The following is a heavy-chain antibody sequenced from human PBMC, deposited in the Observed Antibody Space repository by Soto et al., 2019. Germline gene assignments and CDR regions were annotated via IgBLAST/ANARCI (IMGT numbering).Heavy chain of an antibody. CDR3: ARGSVVGAFFDY. CDR1: GGSFSGYY. CDR2: INHSVST. J-gene: IGHJ4*02. V-gene: IGHV4-34*01. Sequence: SETLSLTCAVYGGSFSGYYWSWIRQPPGKGLEWIGEINHSVSTNYNPSLKSRVTISVDTSKNQFSLKLSSVTAADTAVYYCARGSVVGAFFDYWGQGTLVTVAS. D-gene: IGHD1-26*01.